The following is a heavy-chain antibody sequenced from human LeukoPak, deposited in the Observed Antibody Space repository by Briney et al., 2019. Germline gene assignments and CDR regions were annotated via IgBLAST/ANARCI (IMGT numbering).Heavy chain of an antibody. Sequence: SETLSLTCAVYGGSFSGYYWSWIRQPPGKGLEWIGEINHSGSTNYNPSLKSRVTISVDTSKNQFSLKLSSVTAADTAVYYCARGRYYGSGIVFWFGPWGQGTLVTVSS. D-gene: IGHD3-10*01. CDR2: INHSGST. J-gene: IGHJ5*02. CDR3: ARGRYYGSGIVFWFGP. CDR1: GGSFSGYY. V-gene: IGHV4-34*01.